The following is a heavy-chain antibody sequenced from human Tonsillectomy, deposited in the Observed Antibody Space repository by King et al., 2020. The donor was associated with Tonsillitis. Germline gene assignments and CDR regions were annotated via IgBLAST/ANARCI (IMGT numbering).Heavy chain of an antibody. CDR2: INSDGSST. CDR3: ARDPLPYCGGDCLPVGY. V-gene: IGHV3-74*01. CDR1: GFTFSSYW. Sequence: VQLVESGGGLVQPGGSLRLSCAASGFTFSSYWMHWVRQAPGKGLVWVSRINSDGSSTSYADSVKGRFTISRDNAKNTLYLQMNSLRAEDTAVYYCARDPLPYCGGDCLPVGYWGQGTLVTVSS. D-gene: IGHD2-21*02. J-gene: IGHJ4*02.